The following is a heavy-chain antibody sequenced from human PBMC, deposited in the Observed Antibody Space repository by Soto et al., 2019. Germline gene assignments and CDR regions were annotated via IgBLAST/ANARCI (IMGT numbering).Heavy chain of an antibody. V-gene: IGHV3-23*01. CDR2: ISGSGGST. CDR1: GFTFSSYA. D-gene: IGHD4-17*01. CDR3: AKVSFYGDYSVSLVVDV. J-gene: IGHJ6*04. Sequence: PGGALRLSCAASGFTFSSYAMSWVLQAPGKGLEWVSAISGSGGSTYYADSVKGRFTISRDNSKNTLYLQMNSLRAEDTAVYYCAKVSFYGDYSVSLVVDVWGKGTTFTVSS.